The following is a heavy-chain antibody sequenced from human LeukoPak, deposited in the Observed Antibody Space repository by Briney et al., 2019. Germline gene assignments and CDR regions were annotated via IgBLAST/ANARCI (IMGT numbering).Heavy chain of an antibody. V-gene: IGHV3-23*01. CDR3: AKGALEWTYYFDF. Sequence: GGSLRLSCAASGLTFSSYAMAWVRQAPGKGLECISAISGSAGTTYYADSVKGRFTISRDNSKNTLSLQMSSLRAEDTAVYYCAKGALEWTYYFDFWGQGTLVTVSS. CDR1: GLTFSSYA. D-gene: IGHD3-3*01. J-gene: IGHJ4*02. CDR2: ISGSAGTT.